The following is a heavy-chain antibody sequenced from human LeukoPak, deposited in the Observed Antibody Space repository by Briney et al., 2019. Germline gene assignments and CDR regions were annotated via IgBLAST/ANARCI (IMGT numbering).Heavy chain of an antibody. V-gene: IGHV1-2*02. J-gene: IGHJ4*02. CDR2: INPKSGGT. D-gene: IGHD2-8*01. CDR1: GNTLTGYY. Sequence: GASVSLSRKTSGNTLTGYYMHWVRQAPGQGLEWMGWINPKSGGTNYAQKFEGRVTMTRDTSISATYMELSRLTSDDTAVYYCARMIRVGYGVPFHYWGQRA. CDR3: ARMIRVGYGVPFHY.